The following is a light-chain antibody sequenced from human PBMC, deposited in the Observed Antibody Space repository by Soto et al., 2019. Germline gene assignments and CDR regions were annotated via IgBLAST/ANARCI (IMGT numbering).Light chain of an antibody. CDR1: QDIRNY. J-gene: IGKJ4*01. Sequence: DIRLTQSPSSLSASVGDRVTITCQASQDIRNYLNWYQQKPGRAPNLLIYDASNLKTGGPSRFSGSGSGTDFTFTISSLQPEDIATYYCQHYDHLPPLSFGEGTKVEIK. V-gene: IGKV1-33*01. CDR3: QHYDHLPPLS. CDR2: DAS.